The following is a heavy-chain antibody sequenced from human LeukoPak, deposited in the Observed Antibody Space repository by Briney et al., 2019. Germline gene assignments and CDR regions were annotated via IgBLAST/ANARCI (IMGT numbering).Heavy chain of an antibody. CDR2: VIPVFGTS. Sequence: GGSLRLSCAASGFTFSSYAMHWVRQAPGQGLEWMGGVIPVFGTSNYAQKFQGRVTITADESTRTAYMELSSLRSEDTAVYYCARVTGGRYCSTTSCYMRGWFDPWGQGTLVTVSS. V-gene: IGHV1-69*01. J-gene: IGHJ5*02. CDR1: GFTFSSYA. D-gene: IGHD2-2*02. CDR3: ARVTGGRYCSTTSCYMRGWFDP.